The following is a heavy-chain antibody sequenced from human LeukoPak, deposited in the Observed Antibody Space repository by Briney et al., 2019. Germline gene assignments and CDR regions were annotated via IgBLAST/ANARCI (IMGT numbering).Heavy chain of an antibody. CDR1: GGTFSSYA. CDR3: AREGNYYDSSGLDY. CDR2: IIPIFGTA. J-gene: IGHJ4*02. V-gene: IGHV1-69*13. Sequence: ASVKVSCKASGGTFSSYAIGWVRQAPGQGLEWMGGIIPIFGTANYAQKFQGRVTITADESTSTAYMELSSLRSEDTAVYYCAREGNYYDSSGLDYWGQGTLVTVSS. D-gene: IGHD3-22*01.